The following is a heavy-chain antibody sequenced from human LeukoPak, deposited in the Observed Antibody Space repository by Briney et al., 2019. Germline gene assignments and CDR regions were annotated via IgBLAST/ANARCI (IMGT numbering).Heavy chain of an antibody. CDR2: ISSSSSYI. D-gene: IGHD5-12*01. J-gene: IGHJ4*02. CDR3: ARDARLVAFDN. Sequence: GGSLRLSCAASGFSFTFYSMNWVRQAPGKGLEWVSSISSSSSYIYYADSVKGRFTISRDNAKNSLYLQMNSLRADDTAVYYCARDARLVAFDNWGQGTLVTVSS. CDR1: GFSFTFYS. V-gene: IGHV3-21*04.